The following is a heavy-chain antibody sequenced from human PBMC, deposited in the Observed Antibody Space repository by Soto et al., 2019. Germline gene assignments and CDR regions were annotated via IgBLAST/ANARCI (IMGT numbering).Heavy chain of an antibody. V-gene: IGHV1-69*13. J-gene: IGHJ5*02. Sequence: SVKVSCKASGGTFSSYAISWVRQAPGQGLEWMGGIIPIFGTANYAQKFQGRVTITADESTSTAYMELSSLRSEDTAVYYCARDIYASGYPNWFDPWGQGTQVTVSS. CDR2: IIPIFGTA. D-gene: IGHD3-22*01. CDR3: ARDIYASGYPNWFDP. CDR1: GGTFSSYA.